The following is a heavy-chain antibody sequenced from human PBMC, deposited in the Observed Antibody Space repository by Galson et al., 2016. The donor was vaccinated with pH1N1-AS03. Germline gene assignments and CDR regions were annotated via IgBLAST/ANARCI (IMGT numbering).Heavy chain of an antibody. Sequence: SVKVSCKASGYTFTGYYVHWVRQAPGQGLEWMGWINPNSGGTNYAQKFQGRVTMTRDTSISTDYMELSSLRSDDTAVYYCARQFRGRGYEFGKDYWGQGTLVTVSS. V-gene: IGHV1-2*02. CDR2: INPNSGGT. CDR1: GYTFTGYY. CDR3: ARQFRGRGYEFGKDY. J-gene: IGHJ4*02. D-gene: IGHD5-12*01.